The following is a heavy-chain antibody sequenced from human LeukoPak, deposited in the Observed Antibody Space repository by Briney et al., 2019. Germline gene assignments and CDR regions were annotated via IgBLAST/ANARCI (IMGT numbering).Heavy chain of an antibody. V-gene: IGHV3-49*04. Sequence: GGSLRLSCTASGFTFGDYAMSWVRQAPGKGLQWVGFIRTKAYGGTREYAASVKGRFTISRDDSKSLAYLQMNSLKTKDTAVYFCTRVDTTMIQYYLDYWGQGTLVTVSS. CDR2: IRTKAYGGTR. CDR1: GFTFGDYA. CDR3: TRVDTTMIQYYLDY. D-gene: IGHD5-18*01. J-gene: IGHJ4*02.